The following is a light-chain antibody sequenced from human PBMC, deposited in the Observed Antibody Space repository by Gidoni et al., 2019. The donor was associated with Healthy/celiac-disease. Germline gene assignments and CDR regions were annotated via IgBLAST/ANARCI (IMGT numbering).Light chain of an antibody. CDR2: EGS. V-gene: IGLV2-23*01. Sequence: QSALTQPASVSWSPGQSITISCTGTSSDVGSYNLVSWYQLHPGKAPKLMIYEGSKRPSGVSNRFSGSKSGNTASLTISGLQAEDEADYYCCSYAGSSTWVFGGGTKLTVL. J-gene: IGLJ3*02. CDR1: SSDVGSYNL. CDR3: CSYAGSSTWV.